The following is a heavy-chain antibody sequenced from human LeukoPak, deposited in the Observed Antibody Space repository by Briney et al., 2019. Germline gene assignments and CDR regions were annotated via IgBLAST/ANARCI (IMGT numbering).Heavy chain of an antibody. CDR2: IYTSGST. D-gene: IGHD3-10*01. V-gene: IGHV4-4*07. J-gene: IGHJ3*02. CDR3: ARDLFRLARAGPDAFDI. Sequence: SETLSLTCTVSGGSISSYYWSWIRQPAGKGLEWIGRIYTSGSTNYNPSLKSRVTMSVDTSKNQFSLKLSSVTAADTAVYYCARDLFRLARAGPDAFDIWGQGTMVTVSS. CDR1: GGSISSYY.